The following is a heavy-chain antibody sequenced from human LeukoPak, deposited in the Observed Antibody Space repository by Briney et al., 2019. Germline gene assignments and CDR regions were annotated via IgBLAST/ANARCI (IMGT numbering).Heavy chain of an antibody. CDR3: TITMIEGADY. J-gene: IGHJ4*02. CDR1: GFTFSGSA. CDR2: IRSKANSYAT. V-gene: IGHV3-73*01. Sequence: PGGSLRLSCAASGFTFSGSAMHWVRQASGKGLEWVGRIRSKANSYATAYAASVKGRFTISRDDSKNTAYLQMNSLKTEDTAVYYCTITMIEGADYWGQGTLVTVSS. D-gene: IGHD3-22*01.